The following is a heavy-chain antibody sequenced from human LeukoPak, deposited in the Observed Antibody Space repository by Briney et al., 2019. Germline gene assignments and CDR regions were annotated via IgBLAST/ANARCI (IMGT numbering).Heavy chain of an antibody. CDR3: ARLRVEMATFYFDY. J-gene: IGHJ4*02. D-gene: IGHD5-24*01. CDR2: IYYKGNT. Sequence: SETLSLTCAVSGASISSYYWSWLRQPPGKGLEWIGYIYYKGNTNSNPSLESRVTVSIDTSKNQFSLKLSSVTAADTAVYYCARLRVEMATFYFDYWGQGTLVTVSS. CDR1: GASISSYY. V-gene: IGHV4-59*08.